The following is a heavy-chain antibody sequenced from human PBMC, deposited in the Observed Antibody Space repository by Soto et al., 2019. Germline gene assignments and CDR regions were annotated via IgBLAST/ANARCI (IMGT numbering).Heavy chain of an antibody. D-gene: IGHD5-18*01. CDR2: IYHSGST. CDR1: GGSVSSGSYY. V-gene: IGHV4-61*01. J-gene: IGHJ5*02. Sequence: SETLSLTCAVSGGSVSSGSYYWSWIRQPPGKGLEWIGYIYHSGSTNYNPSLKSRVTISVDTSKNQFSLKLSSVTAADTAVYYCARAVVDTAMVTYWFDPWGQGTLVTVSS. CDR3: ARAVVDTAMVTYWFDP.